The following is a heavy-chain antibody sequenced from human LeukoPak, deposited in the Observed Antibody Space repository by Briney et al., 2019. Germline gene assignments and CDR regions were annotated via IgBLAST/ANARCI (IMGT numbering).Heavy chain of an antibody. D-gene: IGHD1-26*01. CDR3: ARGGHGAADQ. CDR1: GFTFSSYA. CDR2: ISPSTTHT. V-gene: IGHV3-11*05. Sequence: GGSLRLSCAASGFTFSSYAMSWLRQAPGKGLEWLSYISPSTTHTSYADSVKGRLTISRDNANNLLYLQMNSLRAEDTAVYYCARGGHGAADQWGQGTLVTVSS. J-gene: IGHJ5*02.